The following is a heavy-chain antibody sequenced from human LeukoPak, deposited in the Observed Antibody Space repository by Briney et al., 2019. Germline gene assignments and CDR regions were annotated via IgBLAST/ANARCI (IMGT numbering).Heavy chain of an antibody. J-gene: IGHJ5*02. CDR1: GGSISSVDYY. V-gene: IGHV4-30-4*01. CDR2: MYFSGST. D-gene: IGHD3-22*01. CDR3: ARPYYCVSRIGP. Sequence: SETLSHTCTVSGGSISSVDYYCSWIRQPPGKGLEWIAYMYFSGSTYHNPSLKSRVTMSPDTSKNQLSLKLSSVTAADTAVYYCARPYYCVSRIGPWGQGILVTVSS.